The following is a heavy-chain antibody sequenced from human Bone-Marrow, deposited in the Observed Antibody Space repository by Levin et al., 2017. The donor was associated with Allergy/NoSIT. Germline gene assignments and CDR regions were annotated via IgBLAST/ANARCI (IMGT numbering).Heavy chain of an antibody. Sequence: ASVKVSCTASGYTFSGYFIHWVRQAPGQGLEWLGRINPYSGDTNYAQRFQGRVTMTRDTSITTAYMELSRLRSDDTAVYYCSRGLPLEVLRYFDNWGQGTLVIVSS. V-gene: IGHV1-2*06. CDR3: SRGLPLEVLRYFDN. CDR1: GYTFSGYF. CDR2: INPYSGDT. J-gene: IGHJ4*02. D-gene: IGHD3-9*01.